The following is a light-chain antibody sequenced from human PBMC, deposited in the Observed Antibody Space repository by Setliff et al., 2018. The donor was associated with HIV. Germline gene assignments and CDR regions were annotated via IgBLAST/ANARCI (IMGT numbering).Light chain of an antibody. J-gene: IGLJ2*01. Sequence: QSALTQPASVSGSPGQSVTISCTGISSNYVTWYQQHPGKAPKLMISEVSQRPSGISDRFSGSQSGNTASLTISGLQAEDEADYYCSSYTGRTIIFGGGTQRTVL. CDR2: EVS. V-gene: IGLV2-14*01. CDR1: SSNY. CDR3: SSYTGRTII.